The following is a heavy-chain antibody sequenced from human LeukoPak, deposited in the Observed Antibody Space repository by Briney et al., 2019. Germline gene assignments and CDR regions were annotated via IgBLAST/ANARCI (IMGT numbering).Heavy chain of an antibody. J-gene: IGHJ6*04. Sequence: GGSLRLSCAASGFTFSSYSMNWVRQAPGKGLEWVSSISSSSSYIYYADSVKGRFTISRDNAKNSLYLQMNSLRAEDTAVYYCAREVGVTAVSLDVWGKGTTVTVSS. CDR1: GFTFSSYS. CDR3: AREVGVTAVSLDV. D-gene: IGHD2-21*02. V-gene: IGHV3-21*01. CDR2: ISSSSSYI.